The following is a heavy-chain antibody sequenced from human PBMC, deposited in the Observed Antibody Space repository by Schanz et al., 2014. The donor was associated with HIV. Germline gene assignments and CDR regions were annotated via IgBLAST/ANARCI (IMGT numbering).Heavy chain of an antibody. V-gene: IGHV3-74*01. J-gene: IGHJ4*02. Sequence: EVQLVESGGGLVQPGGSLTLSCAASGFSFSDYWMHWVRQVPGKGLLWVSRMNNDVNSRLYADSVKGRFTISRDNAKNTLYLQMNSLRDEDTAVYYCARRSSDGGYYDNWGQGTLVTVSS. CDR3: ARRSSDGGYYDN. D-gene: IGHD2-15*01. CDR2: MNNDVNSR. CDR1: GFSFSDYW.